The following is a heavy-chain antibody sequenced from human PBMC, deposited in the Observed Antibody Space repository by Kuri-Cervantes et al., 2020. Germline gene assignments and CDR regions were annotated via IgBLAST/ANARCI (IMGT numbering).Heavy chain of an antibody. D-gene: IGHD6-19*01. J-gene: IGHJ4*01. CDR3: ARDSTSTGWHNFDY. V-gene: IGHV1-18*01. Sequence: ASVKVSFKASGYTFTSYGISWVRQAPGQGLEWMGWISAYNGNTNYAQKLQGRVTMTTDTSTSTAYMELRSLRSDDTAVYYCARDSTSTGWHNFDYWGQGTLVTVSS. CDR2: ISAYNGNT. CDR1: GYTFTSYG.